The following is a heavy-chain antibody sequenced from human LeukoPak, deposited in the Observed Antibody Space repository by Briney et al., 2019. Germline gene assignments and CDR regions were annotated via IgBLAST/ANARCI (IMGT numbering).Heavy chain of an antibody. CDR1: GFTFRNYA. V-gene: IGHV3-23*01. D-gene: IGHD3-10*01. CDR2: ISNSGGRT. J-gene: IGHJ4*02. Sequence: PGGSLRLSCLTSGFTFRNYAMSWVRQAPGKGLEWVSAISNSGGRTDHADSVKGRFTISRDNSKNTLYLQMDSLRAEDTAVYYCARESPMIDYWGQGTLVTVSS. CDR3: ARESPMIDY.